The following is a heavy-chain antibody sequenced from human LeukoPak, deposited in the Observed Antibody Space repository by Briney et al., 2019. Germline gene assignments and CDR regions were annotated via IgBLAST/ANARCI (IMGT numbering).Heavy chain of an antibody. V-gene: IGHV1-46*01. CDR3: ARELSGGHYYFDY. J-gene: IGHJ4*02. CDR1: GYTFTGYY. D-gene: IGHD2-8*02. Sequence: ASVKVSCKASGYTFTGYYMHWVRQAPGQGLEWMGWINPSGGSTSYAQKFQGRVTMTRDTSTSTVYMELSSLRSEDTAVYYCARELSGGHYYFDYWGQGTLVTVSS. CDR2: INPSGGST.